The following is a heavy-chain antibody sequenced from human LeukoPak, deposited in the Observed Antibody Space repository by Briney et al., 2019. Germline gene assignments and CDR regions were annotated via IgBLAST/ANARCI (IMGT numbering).Heavy chain of an antibody. CDR3: TRVTIISGYWMDFDT. V-gene: IGHV4-34*01. J-gene: IGHJ4*02. D-gene: IGHD3-22*01. CDR2: INHSGST. Sequence: PSETLSLTCAVSGGSFSGYYWSWIRQPPGKGVEWMGEINHSGSTNYNPSLKSRVALSIDTSKNQFTLNLRSVTAADTAMYYCTRVTIISGYWMDFDTWGQGTPVTVSS. CDR1: GGSFSGYY.